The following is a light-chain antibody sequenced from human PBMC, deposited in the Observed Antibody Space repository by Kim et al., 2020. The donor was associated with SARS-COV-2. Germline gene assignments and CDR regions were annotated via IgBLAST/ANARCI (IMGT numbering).Light chain of an antibody. J-gene: IGKJ1*01. Sequence: EIVLTQSPATLSLSPGEKATLSCRASETVNSFLAWYQHKPGQAPRLLIYGASNRATGIPARFSGSGSGTDFTLTISSLEPEDFAVYYCQQRGNWPPWTFGQGTKVDIK. CDR1: ETVNSF. CDR3: QQRGNWPPWT. CDR2: GAS. V-gene: IGKV3-11*01.